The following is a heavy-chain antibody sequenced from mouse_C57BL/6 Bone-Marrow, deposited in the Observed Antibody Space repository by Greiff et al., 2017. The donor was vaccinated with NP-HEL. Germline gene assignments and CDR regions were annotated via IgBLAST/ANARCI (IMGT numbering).Heavy chain of an antibody. D-gene: IGHD1-1*01. Sequence: EVKLEESGGGLVQPGGSMKLSCVASGFTFSNYWMNWVRQPPEKGLEWVAQIRFKSDNYATAYGESVKGRFTISRDDSQSSVYLQMNNLWAGDTGIDYCAVGSSYGYFDVWGTGTTVTASS. CDR2: IRFKSDNYAT. J-gene: IGHJ1*03. V-gene: IGHV6-3*01. CDR3: AVGSSYGYFDV. CDR1: GFTFSNYW.